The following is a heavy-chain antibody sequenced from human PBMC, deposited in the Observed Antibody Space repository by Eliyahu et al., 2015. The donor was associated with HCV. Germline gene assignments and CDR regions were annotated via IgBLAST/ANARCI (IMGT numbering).Heavy chain of an antibody. D-gene: IGHD5-12*01. CDR3: VRGPRMGWMDRVVTVLGVLDY. J-gene: IGHJ4*02. CDR1: GFTFSXYX. V-gene: IGHV3-33*01. CDR2: IWYDGSNK. Sequence: QVQLVETGGGVVQPGRSLXLSCAASGFTFSXYXMPWVRQAPGKGLEWVAVIWYDGSNKDYADSVKGRFTISRDNSKNTLYLQMNSLRDEDTAVYYCVRGPRMGWMDRVVTVLGVLDYWGQGALVTVSS.